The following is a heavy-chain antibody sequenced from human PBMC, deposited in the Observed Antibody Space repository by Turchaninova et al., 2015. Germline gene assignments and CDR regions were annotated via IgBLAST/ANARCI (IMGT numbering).Heavy chain of an antibody. D-gene: IGHD6-19*01. CDR3: ARETSPCGWHSLDH. J-gene: IGHJ4*01. V-gene: IGHV4-59*02. CDR1: GASVARYR. CDR2: IPYGWAT. Sequence: QVQLQESGPGLVKTSETLSITCPVSGASVARYRWSWVRQSPGKGLEWIGFIPYGWATSYNPSLKSRLTMSLDASKNPFSLNLQSVTAADTAVYYCARETSPCGWHSLDHWGQGTLITVSS.